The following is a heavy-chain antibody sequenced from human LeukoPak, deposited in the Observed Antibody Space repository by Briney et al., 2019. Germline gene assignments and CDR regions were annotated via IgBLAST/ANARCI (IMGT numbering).Heavy chain of an antibody. CDR1: GYTFTGYS. CDR3: ARVSSTTWKDFDN. CDR2: INPKSGGS. V-gene: IGHV1-2*02. D-gene: IGHD6-13*01. Sequence: ASVKVSCKASGYTFTGYSMHWVRLAPGQGLVCMGWINPKSGGSNYAQKFQGRVTMTRDTSITTAYMELGRLRSDDTAVYYCARVSSTTWKDFDNWGQGTLVTVSS. J-gene: IGHJ4*02.